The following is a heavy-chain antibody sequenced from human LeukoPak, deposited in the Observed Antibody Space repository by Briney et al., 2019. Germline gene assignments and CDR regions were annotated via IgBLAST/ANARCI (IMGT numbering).Heavy chain of an antibody. CDR2: ISSSGSTI. Sequence: GGSLTLSCAASAFTFSSYEINWVRQAAGEGLEWVSYISSSGSTIYYADSVKRRFTISRDNAKNSLYLQMNSLRAKDTAVYYCARARFGGYYGMDVWGKGTTVTVSS. CDR1: AFTFSSYE. J-gene: IGHJ6*04. V-gene: IGHV3-48*03. CDR3: ARARFGGYYGMDV. D-gene: IGHD3-10*01.